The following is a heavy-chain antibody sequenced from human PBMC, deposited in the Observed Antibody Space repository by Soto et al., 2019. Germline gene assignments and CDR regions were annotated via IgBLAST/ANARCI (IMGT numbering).Heavy chain of an antibody. CDR2: INHSGST. J-gene: IGHJ5*02. Sequence: SETLSLTCAVYGGSFSGYYWSWIRQPPGKGLEWIGEINHSGSTNYNPSLKSRVTISVDTSKNQFSLKLSSVTAADTAVYYCVRVPDRWGQGTLVTVSS. CDR3: VRVPDR. D-gene: IGHD2-2*01. V-gene: IGHV4-34*01. CDR1: GGSFSGYY.